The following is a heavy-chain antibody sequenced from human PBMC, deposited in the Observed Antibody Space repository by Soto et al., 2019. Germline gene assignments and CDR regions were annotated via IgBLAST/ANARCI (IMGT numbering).Heavy chain of an antibody. CDR3: ASTSYQSHPGPAPKNNGTHV. CDR1: GYTFTSYD. J-gene: IGHJ6*02. D-gene: IGHD1-26*01. CDR2: MNPNSGDT. V-gene: IGHV1-8*01. Sequence: ASVMVSCKASGYTFTSYDIKWVRPATGQRLEWMGWMNPNSGDTGYAQKFQGRVTMTRNTSISTAYMELSSLRSEDTAGYYCASTSYQSHPGPAPKNNGTHVRGQGITVTVS.